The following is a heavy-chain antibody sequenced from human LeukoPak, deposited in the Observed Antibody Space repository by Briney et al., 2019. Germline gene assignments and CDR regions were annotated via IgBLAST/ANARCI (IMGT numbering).Heavy chain of an antibody. Sequence: GGSLRLSCAASGFTFSNYAMHWVRQAPGKGLQWVAVISYDGTDTSYADSVKGRFTISRDGSKNTLYLQMNSLRPEDTAVYYCARFIAAPYYFDYWGRGTLVTVSS. CDR1: GFTFSNYA. J-gene: IGHJ4*02. D-gene: IGHD6-13*01. V-gene: IGHV3-30*04. CDR3: ARFIAAPYYFDY. CDR2: ISYDGTDT.